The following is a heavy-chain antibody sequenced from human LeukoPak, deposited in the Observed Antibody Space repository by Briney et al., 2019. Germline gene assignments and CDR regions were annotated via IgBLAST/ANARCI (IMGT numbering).Heavy chain of an antibody. Sequence: GALVKVSCKASGYTFTSYGISWVRQAPGQGLEWMGWISAYNGNTNYAQKLQGRVTMTTDTSTSTAYMELRSLRSDDTAVYYCARGVRGLIRTGTTGTTGFDYWGQGTLVTVSS. CDR2: ISAYNGNT. V-gene: IGHV1-18*01. D-gene: IGHD1-1*01. J-gene: IGHJ4*02. CDR1: GYTFTSYG. CDR3: ARGVRGLIRTGTTGTTGFDY.